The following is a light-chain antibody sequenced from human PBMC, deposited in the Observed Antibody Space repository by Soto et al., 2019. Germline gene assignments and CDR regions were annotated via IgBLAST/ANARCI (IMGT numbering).Light chain of an antibody. J-gene: IGLJ2*01. CDR3: LVVSGGKVI. Sequence: QAVVTQEPSLTVSPGGTVNLTGSSSTGAVTSGHYPYWFQQKPGQAPRTLFYDTINKHSWTPARFSASLLGGKAALTLSGAQPEDEADYYCLVVSGGKVIFGGGTKVTVL. CDR2: DTI. V-gene: IGLV7-46*01. CDR1: TGAVTSGHY.